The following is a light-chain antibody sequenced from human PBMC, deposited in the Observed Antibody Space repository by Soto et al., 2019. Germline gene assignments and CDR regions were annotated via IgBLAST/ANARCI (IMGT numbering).Light chain of an antibody. V-gene: IGKV3-15*01. CDR3: QQYHAWPPGT. Sequence: DIVMTHSPAILSGSPGERPPLSCRASKSVETFLAWFQHKAGQAPRLLIFGASTRAAGVPARFSGGGSGTEFTLTIDSLRSEDFAVYFCQQYHAWPPGTFGGGTKVEIK. J-gene: IGKJ4*01. CDR1: KSVETF. CDR2: GAS.